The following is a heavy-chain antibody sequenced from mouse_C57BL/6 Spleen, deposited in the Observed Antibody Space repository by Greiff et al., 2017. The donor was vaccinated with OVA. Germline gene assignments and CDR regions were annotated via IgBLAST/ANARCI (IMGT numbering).Heavy chain of an antibody. Sequence: EVKLMESEGGLVQPGSSMKLSCTASGFTFSDYYMAWVRQVPEKGLEWVANINYDGSSTYYLDSLKSRFSISRDNAKNILYLQMSSLKSEDTATYYCARGRYFDYWGQGTTLTVSS. CDR1: GFTFSDYY. V-gene: IGHV5-16*01. CDR3: ARGRYFDY. CDR2: INYDGSST. J-gene: IGHJ2*01.